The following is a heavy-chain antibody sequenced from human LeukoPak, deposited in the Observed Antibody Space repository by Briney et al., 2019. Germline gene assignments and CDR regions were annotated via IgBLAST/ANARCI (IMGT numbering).Heavy chain of an antibody. V-gene: IGHV4-34*01. J-gene: IGHJ3*02. CDR1: GGSFSGYY. CDR3: ARGPVLKDAFDI. CDR2: INHSGST. D-gene: IGHD3-10*01. Sequence: PSETLSLTCAVYGGSFSGYYWSWIRQPPGKGLEWIGEINHSGSTNYNLSLKSRVTISVDTSKNQFSLKLSSVTAADTAVYYCARGPVLKDAFDIWGQGTMVTVSS.